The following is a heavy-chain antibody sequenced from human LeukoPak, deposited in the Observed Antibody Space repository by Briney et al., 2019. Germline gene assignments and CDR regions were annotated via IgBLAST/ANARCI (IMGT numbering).Heavy chain of an antibody. CDR1: GFTVSSNY. CDR2: IYSGGST. CDR3: ARGPDYYENLHAFDI. Sequence: QPGGSLRLSCAASGFTVSSNYMSWVRQAPGKGLEWVSVIYSGGSTYYADSVKGRFTISRHNSKNTMYLQMKSLRAEDTAVYYCARGPDYYENLHAFDIWGQGTMVTVSS. D-gene: IGHD3-22*01. V-gene: IGHV3-53*04. J-gene: IGHJ3*02.